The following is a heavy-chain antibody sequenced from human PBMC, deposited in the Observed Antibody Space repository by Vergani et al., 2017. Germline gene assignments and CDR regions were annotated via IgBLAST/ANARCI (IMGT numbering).Heavy chain of an antibody. CDR3: ARDPTTGYGGPTNWFDP. Sequence: QLQLQESGPGLVKPSETLSLTCTVSGGSISSSSYYWGWIRQPPGKGLEWIGSIYYSGSTYYNPSLKSRVTISVDTSKNQFSLKLSSVTAADTAVYYCARDPTTGYGGPTNWFDPWGQGTLVTVSS. D-gene: IGHD4-23*01. J-gene: IGHJ5*02. V-gene: IGHV4-39*07. CDR1: GGSISSSSYY. CDR2: IYYSGST.